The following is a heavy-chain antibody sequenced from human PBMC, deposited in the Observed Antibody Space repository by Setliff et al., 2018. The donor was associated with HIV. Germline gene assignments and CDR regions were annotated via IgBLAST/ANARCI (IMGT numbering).Heavy chain of an antibody. J-gene: IGHJ4*02. CDR2: VYYSGST. CDR3: VTTELYYDIGGYYYFDY. Sequence: KTSETLSLTCTVSGGSISSSNYYWGWIRQPPGKGLEWIGNVYYSGSTYYNPSLKSRVTISIDTSANRFSLKLSSVTAADTAVYXXVTTELYYDIGGYYYFDYWGPGTLVTVSS. D-gene: IGHD3-22*01. CDR1: GGSISSSNYY. V-gene: IGHV4-39*01.